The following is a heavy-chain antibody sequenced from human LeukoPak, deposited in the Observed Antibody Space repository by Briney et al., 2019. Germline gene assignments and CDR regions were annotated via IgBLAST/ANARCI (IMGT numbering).Heavy chain of an antibody. CDR2: INHSGST. CDR3: ARDSVGATREYYFDY. Sequence: PSQTLSLTCTVSGGSISSGGYYWSWIRQPPGKGLEWIGEINHSGSTNYNPSLKSRVTISVDTSKNQFSLKLSSVTAADTAVYYCARDSVGATREYYFDYWGQGTLVTVSS. D-gene: IGHD1-26*01. J-gene: IGHJ4*02. V-gene: IGHV4-30-2*01. CDR1: GGSISSGGYY.